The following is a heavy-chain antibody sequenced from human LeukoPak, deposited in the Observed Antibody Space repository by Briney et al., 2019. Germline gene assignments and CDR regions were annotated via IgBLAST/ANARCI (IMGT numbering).Heavy chain of an antibody. CDR2: ISGSGGST. D-gene: IGHD5-24*01. J-gene: IGHJ4*02. V-gene: IGHV3-23*01. CDR1: GFTFSSYA. CDR3: ARGRDGYTLGFDY. Sequence: GGSLRLSCAASGFTFSSYAMSWVRQAPGKGLGWVSAISGSGGSTYDADSVQGRFTTSRDNSKNTLYLQRNSLRAEDTAVYYCARGRDGYTLGFDYWGQGTLVTVSS.